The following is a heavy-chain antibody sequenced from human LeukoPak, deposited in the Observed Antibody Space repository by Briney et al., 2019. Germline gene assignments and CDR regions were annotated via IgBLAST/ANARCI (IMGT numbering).Heavy chain of an antibody. V-gene: IGHV3-33*01. D-gene: IGHD3-22*01. CDR3: ARGSTYYDSSGQVPFDY. Sequence: GGSLRLSCAASGFTFSSYGMHWVRQAPGKGLEWVAVIWYDGSNKYYADSVKGRFTISRDNAKNSLYLQMNSLRAEDTAVNYCARGSTYYDSSGQVPFDYWGQGTLVTVSS. CDR2: IWYDGSNK. J-gene: IGHJ4*02. CDR1: GFTFSSYG.